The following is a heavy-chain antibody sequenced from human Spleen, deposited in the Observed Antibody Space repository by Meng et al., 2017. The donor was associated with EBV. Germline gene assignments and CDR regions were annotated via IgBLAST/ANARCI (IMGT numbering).Heavy chain of an antibody. Sequence: QVQLVTAGAEVKKPGSSVKVSCKASGDTFNNYVINWVRQAPGQGLEWMGWISAYNGNRNYGQKLQGRVTMTTDTSTSTAYMELRSLRSDDTAVYYCARDLEDGDFDYWGQGTLVTVSS. CDR1: GDTFNNYV. J-gene: IGHJ4*02. CDR3: ARDLEDGDFDY. V-gene: IGHV1-18*01. D-gene: IGHD5-24*01. CDR2: ISAYNGNR.